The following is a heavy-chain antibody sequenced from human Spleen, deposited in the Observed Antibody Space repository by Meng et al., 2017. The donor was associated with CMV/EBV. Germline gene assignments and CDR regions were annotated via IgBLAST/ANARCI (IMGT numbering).Heavy chain of an antibody. Sequence: SETLSLTCAVYGGSFSGYYWTWIRQPPGKGLGWIGEINHSGSTNYNPSLKSRVTISVDTSKNQFSLKLSSVTAADTAVYYCARGFEYRYSGYDLWGAWGQGTLVTVSS. CDR1: GGSFSGYY. D-gene: IGHD5-12*01. CDR2: INHSGST. V-gene: IGHV4-34*01. J-gene: IGHJ4*02. CDR3: ARGFEYRYSGYDLWGA.